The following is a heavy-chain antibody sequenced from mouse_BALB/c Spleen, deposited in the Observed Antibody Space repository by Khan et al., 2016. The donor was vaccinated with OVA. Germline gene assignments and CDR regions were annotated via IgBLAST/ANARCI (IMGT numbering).Heavy chain of an antibody. V-gene: IGHV1S136*01. CDR3: SRWGYNGSSFYWYFDV. D-gene: IGHD1-1*01. J-gene: IGHJ1*01. CDR1: GYTFTSYV. Sequence: VQLKESGPELVKPGASVKMSCKASGYTFTSYVMHWVKQKPGQGLEWIGYINPYNDGTKYNEKFKGKATLTSDKSSSTAYMELSSLTSEDSAVYYCSRWGYNGSSFYWYFDVWGAGTTVTVSS. CDR2: INPYNDGT.